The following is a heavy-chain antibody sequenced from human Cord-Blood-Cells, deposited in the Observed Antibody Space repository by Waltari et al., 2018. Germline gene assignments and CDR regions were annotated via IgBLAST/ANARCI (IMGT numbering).Heavy chain of an antibody. CDR3: ARLRPVYSIDY. D-gene: IGHD5-18*01. CDR1: GGSFSGYY. V-gene: IGHV4-34*01. CDR2: INHSGST. Sequence: QVQLQQWGAGLLKPSETLSLTCAVYGGSFSGYYWSWIRQPPGKGLEWIGEINHSGSTNYIPSLKSRVTISVDTSKNQCSLKLSSVTAADTAVYYCARLRPVYSIDYWGQGTLVTVSS. J-gene: IGHJ4*02.